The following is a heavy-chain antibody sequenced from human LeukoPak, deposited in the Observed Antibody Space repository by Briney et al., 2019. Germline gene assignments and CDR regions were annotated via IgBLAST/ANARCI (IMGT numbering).Heavy chain of an antibody. CDR1: GFTFSSYW. J-gene: IGHJ6*02. D-gene: IGHD2-15*01. CDR3: ARDNTLVVVAATKRYYYYGMDV. V-gene: IGHV3-7*01. CDR2: IKQDGSEK. Sequence: GGSLRLSCAASGFTFSSYWMSWVRQAPGKGLEWVANIKQDGSEKYYVDSVKGRFTISRDNAKNSLYLQMNSLRAEDTAVYYCARDNTLVVVAATKRYYYYGMDVWGQGTTVTVSS.